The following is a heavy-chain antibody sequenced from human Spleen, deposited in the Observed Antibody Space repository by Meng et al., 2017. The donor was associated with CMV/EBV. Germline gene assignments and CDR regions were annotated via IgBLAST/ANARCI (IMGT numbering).Heavy chain of an antibody. CDR2: IYYSGST. V-gene: IGHV4-30-4*08. J-gene: IGHJ4*02. CDR1: GGSISSDDYS. D-gene: IGHD2-15*01. Sequence: SGGSISSDDYSWSWIRQPPGKGLEWIGDIYYSGSTYYNPSLKSRVIISVDTSKNQFSLKLSSVTAADTAVYYCARERVDSSFGVDYWGQGTLVTVSS. CDR3: ARERVDSSFGVDY.